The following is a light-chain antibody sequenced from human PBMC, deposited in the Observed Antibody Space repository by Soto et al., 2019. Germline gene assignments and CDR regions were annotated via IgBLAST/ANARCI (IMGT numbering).Light chain of an antibody. CDR1: SSDIGGYIY. V-gene: IGLV2-14*03. Sequence: QSALTQPASVSGSPGQSFTISCTGTSSDIGGYIYVSWYQHHPGKAPKLLIYDVSNRPSGVSNRFSGSKSGNTASLTISGLQVEDEADYFCSTYTSSRTRFGGGTKLTVL. J-gene: IGLJ2*01. CDR2: DVS. CDR3: STYTSSRTR.